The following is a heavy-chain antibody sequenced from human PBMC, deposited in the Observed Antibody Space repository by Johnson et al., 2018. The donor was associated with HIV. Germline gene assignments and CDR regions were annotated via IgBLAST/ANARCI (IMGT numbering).Heavy chain of an antibody. D-gene: IGHD3-9*01. CDR1: GFTVSRNY. CDR3: ARGYILTGYSGVFDM. J-gene: IGHJ3*02. Sequence: VQLVESGGGVVQPGRSLNLSCAASGFTVSRNYMSWVRQAPGKGLEWVSVIYSGGSTYHADSVKGSFTISRDNSKNTVYLQMHRLRGDDTAVYYCARGYILTGYSGVFDMWGQGTMVTVSS. V-gene: IGHV3-66*01. CDR2: IYSGGST.